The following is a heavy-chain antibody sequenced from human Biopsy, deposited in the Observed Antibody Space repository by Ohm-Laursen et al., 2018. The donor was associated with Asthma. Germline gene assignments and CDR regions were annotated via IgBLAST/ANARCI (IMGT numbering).Heavy chain of an antibody. Sequence: SETLSLTCSLSSGSGGYMRSGNYYWGWIRQPPGKGLEWIGRIYYSGTTYYNPSLKSRVTVSADTSKKQFSLKRTSVTAADTAVYYCVRGSSSWHHGPFHYYYGLDVWGQGTTATVSS. V-gene: IGHV4-39*01. CDR2: IYYSGTT. J-gene: IGHJ6*02. CDR1: SGSGGYMRSGNYY. CDR3: VRGSSSWHHGPFHYYYGLDV. D-gene: IGHD6-13*01.